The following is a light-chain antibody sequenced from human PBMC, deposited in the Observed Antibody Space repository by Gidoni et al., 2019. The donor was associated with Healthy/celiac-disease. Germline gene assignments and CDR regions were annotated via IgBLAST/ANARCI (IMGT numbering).Light chain of an antibody. V-gene: IGKV3-20*01. Sequence: EIVLTQPPGTLPLSQGERATLSCRASQSVSSSYLAWYQQKPGQAPRLLIYGASSRATGIPDRFSGSGSGTDFTLTISRLEPEDFAVYYCQQYGSSPAVTFGPGTKVDIK. CDR3: QQYGSSPAVT. J-gene: IGKJ3*01. CDR1: QSVSSSY. CDR2: GAS.